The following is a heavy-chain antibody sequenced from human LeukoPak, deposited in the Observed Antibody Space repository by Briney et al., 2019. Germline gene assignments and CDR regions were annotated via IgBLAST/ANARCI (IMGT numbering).Heavy chain of an antibody. CDR3: ARQINTAFDI. V-gene: IGHV1-2*02. CDR2: INPNNSDT. CDR1: GYTFTGYY. Sequence: ASVKVSCKASGYTFTGYYMHWVRQAPGQGLEWMGWINPNNSDTKYGQNFQVRVTMTRDTSISIAYMELSSLRSDDTALYYCARQINTAFDIWGQGTMVAVTS. J-gene: IGHJ3*02.